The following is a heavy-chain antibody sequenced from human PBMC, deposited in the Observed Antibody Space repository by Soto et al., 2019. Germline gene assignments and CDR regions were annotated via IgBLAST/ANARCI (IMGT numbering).Heavy chain of an antibody. D-gene: IGHD1-26*01. J-gene: IGHJ4*01. Sequence: ASVKVSCKASGYTFTSYAMHWVRQAPGQRLEWMGGIIPIFGTANYAQKFQGRVTITADESTSTAYMELSSLRSEDTAVYYCARGSEWEPYDYWGQGTLVTVSS. CDR1: GYTFTSYA. CDR2: IIPIFGTA. CDR3: ARGSEWEPYDY. V-gene: IGHV1-69*13.